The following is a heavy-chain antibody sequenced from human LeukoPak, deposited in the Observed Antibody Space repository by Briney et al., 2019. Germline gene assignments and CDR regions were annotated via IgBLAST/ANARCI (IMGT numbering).Heavy chain of an antibody. Sequence: GGSLRLSCAASGFTFSSYAMSWVRQAPGKGLEWVGRIKSKTDGGTTDYAAPVKGRFTISRDDSKNTLYLQMNSLKTEDTAVYYCTTDPKGSTSYWGQGTLVTVSS. V-gene: IGHV3-15*01. D-gene: IGHD2-2*01. J-gene: IGHJ4*02. CDR3: TTDPKGSTSY. CDR1: GFTFSSYA. CDR2: IKSKTDGGTT.